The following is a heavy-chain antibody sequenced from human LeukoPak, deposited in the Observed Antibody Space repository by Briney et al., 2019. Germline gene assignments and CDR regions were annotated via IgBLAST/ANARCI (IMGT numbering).Heavy chain of an antibody. CDR3: HIAAAGSFDY. D-gene: IGHD6-13*01. V-gene: IGHV3-30*02. Sequence: GGSLRLSCAASGFTFSSYGMHWVRQAPGKGLEWVAFIRYDGSNKYYADSVKGRFTISRDNSKNTLYLQMGSLRAEDMAVYYCHIAAAGSFDYWGQGTLVTVSS. CDR2: IRYDGSNK. CDR1: GFTFSSYG. J-gene: IGHJ4*02.